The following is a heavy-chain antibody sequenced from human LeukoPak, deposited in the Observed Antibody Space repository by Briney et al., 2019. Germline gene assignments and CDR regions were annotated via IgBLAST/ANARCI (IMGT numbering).Heavy chain of an antibody. CDR1: GFTFSNYW. Sequence: GGSLRPSCAASGFTFSNYWMSWVRQAPGKGLEWVANIKHDGGEKYYVDSVKGRFTISRDNAKNSLFLQMNSLRAEDTAVYYCAKSCGGDCYFDNAFDIWGQGTMVTVSS. CDR3: AKSCGGDCYFDNAFDI. V-gene: IGHV3-7*03. D-gene: IGHD2-21*01. J-gene: IGHJ3*02. CDR2: IKHDGGEK.